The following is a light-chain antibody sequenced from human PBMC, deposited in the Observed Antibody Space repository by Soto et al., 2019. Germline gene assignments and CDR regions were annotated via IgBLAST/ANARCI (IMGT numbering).Light chain of an antibody. J-gene: IGKJ4*01. CDR3: QQYGSSPLT. V-gene: IGKV3-20*01. Sequence: EVVLTQSPGTLPLSPAERATHSCRASQSVSSSYLAWYQHKPGEAPRLLIYGASSRATGIPDRFSGSGSGTDFTLTISRLEPEDFAVYYCQQYGSSPLTFGGGTKVDI. CDR2: GAS. CDR1: QSVSSSY.